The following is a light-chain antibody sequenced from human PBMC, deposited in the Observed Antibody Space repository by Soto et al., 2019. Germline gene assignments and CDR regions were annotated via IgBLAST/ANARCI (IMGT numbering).Light chain of an antibody. CDR2: CAS. V-gene: IGKV3-20*01. J-gene: IGKJ1*01. CDR1: HSVSSSY. Sequence: EIVMTQSPATLSVSTGERATLSCRAMHSVSSSYLGFYQQKAFQARRRLVYCASTRAALIPDRFSGRASGTAFTLTIIRREPADSAVYYFQQYGSALTWTFGRGTKVDIK. CDR3: QQYGSALTWT.